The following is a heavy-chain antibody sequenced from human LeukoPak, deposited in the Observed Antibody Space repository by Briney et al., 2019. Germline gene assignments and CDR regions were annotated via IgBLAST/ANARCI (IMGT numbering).Heavy chain of an antibody. Sequence: GASVKVSCKASGYTFTSYGISWVRQAAGRGLEWMGWISAYNGNTNYAQKLQGRVTMTTDTSTSTAYMELRSLRSDDTAVYYCARAPDILTGYYIPASLYYYYGMDVWGQGTTVTVSS. V-gene: IGHV1-18*01. D-gene: IGHD3-9*01. CDR3: ARAPDILTGYYIPASLYYYYGMDV. J-gene: IGHJ6*02. CDR1: GYTFTSYG. CDR2: ISAYNGNT.